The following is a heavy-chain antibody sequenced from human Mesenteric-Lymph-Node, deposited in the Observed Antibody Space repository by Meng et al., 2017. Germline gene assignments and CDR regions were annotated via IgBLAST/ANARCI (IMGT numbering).Heavy chain of an antibody. D-gene: IGHD6-19*01. V-gene: IGHV4-4*02. J-gene: IGHJ4*02. CDR3: ASFPPPGKQWLVTDY. CDR1: GGSISSSNW. Sequence: RLQASGPGLLKPSGTLSLTCAVSGGSISSSNWWSWVRQPPGKGLEWIGEIYHSGSTNYNPSLKSRVTISVDKSKNQFSLKLSSVTAADTAVYYCASFPPPGKQWLVTDYWGQGTLVTVSS. CDR2: IYHSGST.